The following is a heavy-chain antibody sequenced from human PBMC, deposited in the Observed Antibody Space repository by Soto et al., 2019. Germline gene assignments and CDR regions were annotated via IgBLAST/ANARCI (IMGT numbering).Heavy chain of an antibody. CDR2: IYYSGST. Sequence: PSXTLSLTCTVSGGSISSGDYYWSLIRQPPGKGLEWIGYIYYSGSTNYNPSLKSRVTISVDTSKNQFSLKLTYVTAADTAVYYCARDKITGLFDYWGQGTLVTVSS. CDR3: ARDKITGLFDY. D-gene: IGHD2-8*02. CDR1: GGSISSGDYY. V-gene: IGHV4-30-4*01. J-gene: IGHJ4*02.